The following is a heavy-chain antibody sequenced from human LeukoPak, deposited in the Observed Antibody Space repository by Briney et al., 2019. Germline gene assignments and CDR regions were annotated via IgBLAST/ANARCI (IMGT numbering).Heavy chain of an antibody. D-gene: IGHD2-8*01. V-gene: IGHV4-61*02. CDR2: IYTNGST. CDR3: AREVPDNGQSKYRMSDWYDP. Sequence: SETLSLTCTVSGGALRGGSYYGSWIRPPAGKGLEWKGRIYTNGSTNYNPSLKSRVTISVDTSKNPFSLKLTSVTAADTAVYYCAREVPDNGQSKYRMSDWYDPWGERTLFTVSS. J-gene: IGHJ5*02. CDR1: GGALRGGSYY.